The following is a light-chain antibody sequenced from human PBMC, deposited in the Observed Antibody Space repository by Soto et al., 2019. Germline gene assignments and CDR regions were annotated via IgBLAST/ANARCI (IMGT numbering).Light chain of an antibody. V-gene: IGKV4-1*01. J-gene: IGKJ2*01. Sequence: DIVMTQSPDSLAVSLGERATINRKSSQSVLYSSNNKNYLAWYQQKPGQPPKMVIYWASTRESGVPDRFSGSGSGTDFTLTISSLQAEDVAVYYCQQYYSTTPTFGQGTKLEIK. CDR1: QSVLYSSNNKNY. CDR3: QQYYSTTPT. CDR2: WAS.